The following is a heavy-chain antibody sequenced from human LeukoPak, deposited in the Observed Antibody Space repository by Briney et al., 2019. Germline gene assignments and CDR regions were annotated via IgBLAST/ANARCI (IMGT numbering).Heavy chain of an antibody. CDR1: GGSISHYF. D-gene: IGHD4-11*01. J-gene: IGHJ6*02. CDR3: ARGGVHDYSTERPWADYYYYYGMDV. CDR2: IYYSGST. V-gene: IGHV4-59*08. Sequence: SETLSLTCTVSGGSISHYFWSWIRQPPGKALEWIGYIYYSGSTNYNPSLKSRVTISVDPSKNQFSLKLNSVTAADTAVYYCARGGVHDYSTERPWADYYYYYGMDVWGQGTTVTVSS.